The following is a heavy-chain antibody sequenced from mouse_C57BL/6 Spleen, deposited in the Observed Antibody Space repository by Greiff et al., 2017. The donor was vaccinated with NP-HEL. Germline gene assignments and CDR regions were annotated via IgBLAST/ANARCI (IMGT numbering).Heavy chain of an antibody. J-gene: IGHJ3*01. CDR1: GYTFTSYW. V-gene: IGHV1-72*01. CDR3: ARYVYDGAWFAY. CDR2: IYPNSGGT. Sequence: VQLQQPGAELVKPGASVKLSCKASGYTFTSYWMHWVKQRPGRGLEWIGRIYPNSGGTNYNEKFKSKATLTVDKPSSTAYMQLSSLTSEEAAVYYCARYVYDGAWFAYWGQGTLVTVSA. D-gene: IGHD2-2*01.